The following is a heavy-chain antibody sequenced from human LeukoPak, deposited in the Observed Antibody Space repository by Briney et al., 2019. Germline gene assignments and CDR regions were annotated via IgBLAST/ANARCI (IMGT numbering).Heavy chain of an antibody. CDR3: AKDGVEQWLAYYFDY. D-gene: IGHD6-19*01. J-gene: IGHJ4*02. CDR2: ISYDGNNK. V-gene: IGHV3-30*18. CDR1: GFSFSAYW. Sequence: PGGSLRLSCAASGFSFSAYWMSWVRQAPGKGLEWVAAISYDGNNKYYADSVKGRLTISRDNSKNTLYVQMNSLRAEDTAVYYCAKDGVEQWLAYYFDYWGQGTLVTVSS.